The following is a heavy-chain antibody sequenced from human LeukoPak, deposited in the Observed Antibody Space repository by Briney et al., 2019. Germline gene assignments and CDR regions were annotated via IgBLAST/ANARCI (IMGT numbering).Heavy chain of an antibody. D-gene: IGHD3-22*01. J-gene: IGHJ3*02. CDR2: IYSGGST. Sequence: GGSLRLSCAASGFTVSSNYMSWVRQAPGKGLEWVSVIYSGGSTYYADSVKGRFTISRDNSKNTLYLQMISLRAEDTAVYYCARGSYYYDSSGLYAFDIWGQGTMVTVSS. V-gene: IGHV3-53*05. CDR1: GFTVSSNY. CDR3: ARGSYYYDSSGLYAFDI.